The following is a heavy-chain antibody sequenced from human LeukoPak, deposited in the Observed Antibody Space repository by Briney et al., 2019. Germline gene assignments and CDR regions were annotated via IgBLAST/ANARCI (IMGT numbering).Heavy chain of an antibody. D-gene: IGHD3-22*01. CDR3: ARDDHTDYYDSSGSYFDY. CDR2: ISAYNGNT. J-gene: IGHJ4*02. V-gene: IGHV1-18*01. Sequence: GASVKVSCKASGYTFTSYGISWVRQAPGQGLEWMGWISAYNGNTNYALKLQGRVTMTTDTSTSTAYMELRSLRSDDTAVYYCARDDHTDYYDSSGSYFDYWGQGTLVTVSS. CDR1: GYTFTSYG.